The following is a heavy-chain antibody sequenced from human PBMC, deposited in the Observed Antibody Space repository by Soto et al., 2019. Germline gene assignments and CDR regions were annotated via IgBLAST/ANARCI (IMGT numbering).Heavy chain of an antibody. CDR3: AAAYYDSSGHPIWGFDY. V-gene: IGHV1-58*01. D-gene: IGHD3-22*01. CDR1: GFTFTSSA. J-gene: IGHJ4*02. Sequence: QMQLVQSGPEVKKPGTSVKVSCKASGFTFTSSAVQWVRQARGQRLEWIGWIVVGSGNTNYAQKFQERVTITRDMSTSTAYMELSSLRSEDTAVYYCAAAYYDSSGHPIWGFDYWGQGTLVTVSS. CDR2: IVVGSGNT.